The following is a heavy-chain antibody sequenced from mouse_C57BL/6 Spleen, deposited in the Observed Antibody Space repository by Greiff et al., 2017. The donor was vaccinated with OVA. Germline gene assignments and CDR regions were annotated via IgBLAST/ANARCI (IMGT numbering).Heavy chain of an antibody. V-gene: IGHV1-69*01. Sequence: QVQLQQPGAELVMPGASVKLSCKASGYTFTSYWMHWVKQRPGQGLEWIGELDPSDSYTNYNQKFKGKSTLTVDKSSSTAYMQLSSLTSEDSAVYYGARLDYLVGRFAYWGQGTLVTVSA. CDR1: GYTFTSYW. D-gene: IGHD1-1*02. J-gene: IGHJ3*01. CDR2: LDPSDSYT. CDR3: ARLDYLVGRFAY.